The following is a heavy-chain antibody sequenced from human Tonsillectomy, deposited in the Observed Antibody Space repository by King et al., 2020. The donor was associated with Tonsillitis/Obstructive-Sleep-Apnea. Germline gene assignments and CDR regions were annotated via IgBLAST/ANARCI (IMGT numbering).Heavy chain of an antibody. Sequence: VQLVESGGGLVQPGGSLRLSCAASGFTFSSYWMHWVRQAPGKGLVWVSRINSDGSSTSYADSVKGRFTISRDNAKNTLYLQMNSLRAEDTAVYYRARESGYPYYYYGMDVWGQGTTVTVSS. CDR1: GFTFSSYW. CDR3: ARESGYPYYYYGMDV. CDR2: INSDGSST. D-gene: IGHD1-1*01. J-gene: IGHJ6*02. V-gene: IGHV3-74*01.